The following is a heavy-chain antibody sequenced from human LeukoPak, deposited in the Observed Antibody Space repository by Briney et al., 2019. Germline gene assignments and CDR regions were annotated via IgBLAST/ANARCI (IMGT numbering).Heavy chain of an antibody. CDR3: ARGTYYDILTGYWS. J-gene: IGHJ5*02. CDR2: IYSGNST. CDR1: GFTVSSNY. V-gene: IGHV3-66*01. D-gene: IGHD3-9*01. Sequence: PGGSLRLSCAASGFTVSSNYMSWVRQAPGKGLEWVSVIYSGNSTYYADSVKGRFTISRDSSKNTLYLQMNSLRAEDTAVYYCARGTYYDILTGYWSWGQGALVTVSS.